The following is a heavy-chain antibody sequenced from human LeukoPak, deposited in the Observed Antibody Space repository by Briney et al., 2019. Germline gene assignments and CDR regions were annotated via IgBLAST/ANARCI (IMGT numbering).Heavy chain of an antibody. D-gene: IGHD1-26*01. CDR2: ISSSSSYI. CDR1: GFTFSSYS. J-gene: IGHJ4*02. Sequence: GWSLRLSCAASGFTFSSYSMNWVRQAPGKGLEWVSSISSSSSYIYYADSVKGRFTISRDNAKNSLYLQMNSLRAEDTAVYYCARDGWELLYFDYWGQGTLVTVSS. V-gene: IGHV3-21*01. CDR3: ARDGWELLYFDY.